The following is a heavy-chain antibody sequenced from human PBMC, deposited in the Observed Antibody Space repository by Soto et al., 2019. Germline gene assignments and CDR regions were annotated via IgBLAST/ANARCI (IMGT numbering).Heavy chain of an antibody. J-gene: IGHJ5*02. CDR1: GGSFSGYY. D-gene: IGHD6-13*01. V-gene: IGHV4-34*01. CDR3: ARVAAVTGGS. Sequence: PSLTCAVPGGSFSGYYWSWIRQPPGKGLEWIGEINHSGSTNYNPSLKSRATISVDTSKNQFSLKLSSVTAADTAVYYCARVAAVTGGSWGQRTLVTVSS. CDR2: INHSGST.